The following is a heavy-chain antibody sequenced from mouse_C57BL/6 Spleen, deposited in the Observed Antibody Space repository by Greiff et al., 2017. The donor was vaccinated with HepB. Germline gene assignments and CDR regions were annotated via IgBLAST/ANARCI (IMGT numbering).Heavy chain of an antibody. V-gene: IGHV1-15*01. D-gene: IGHD1-1*01. CDR3: TRKRVSDDYGSQGNYFDY. CDR1: GYTFTDYE. CDR2: IDPETGGT. Sequence: QVQLQQSGAELVRPGASVTLSCKASGYTFTDYEMHWVKQTPVHGLEWIGAIDPETGGTAYNQKFKGKAILTADKSSSTAYMELRSLTSEDSAVYYCTRKRVSDDYGSQGNYFDYWGQGTTLTVSS. J-gene: IGHJ2*01.